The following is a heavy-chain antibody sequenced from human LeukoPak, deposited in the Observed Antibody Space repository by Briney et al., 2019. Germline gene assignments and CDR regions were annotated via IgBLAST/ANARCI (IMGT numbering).Heavy chain of an antibody. Sequence: GGSLRLSCAASGFTFSSYWMSWVRQAPGKGLEWVSNIKQDGSEKYYVDSVKGRFTISRDNAKNSLYLQMNSLRAEDTAVYYCAREAGGYYDSSVPFDYWGQGTLVTVSS. J-gene: IGHJ4*02. V-gene: IGHV3-7*01. CDR1: GFTFSSYW. D-gene: IGHD3-22*01. CDR2: IKQDGSEK. CDR3: AREAGGYYDSSVPFDY.